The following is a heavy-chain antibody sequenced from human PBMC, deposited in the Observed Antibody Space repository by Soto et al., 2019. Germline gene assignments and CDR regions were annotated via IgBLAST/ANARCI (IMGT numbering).Heavy chain of an antibody. CDR3: ARDWFGIDY. D-gene: IGHD3-16*01. V-gene: IGHV1-18*01. CDR1: GYTFTSYG. CDR2: INPYNGNT. Sequence: QVQLVQSGAEVKKPGASVKVSCKASGYTFTSYGISWVRQAPGQGLEWMGWINPYNGNTNYAPKLQGRVNMTTDTSTNAAYMELRSLRSDDTAVYYCARDWFGIDYWGQGTRFIVFS. J-gene: IGHJ4*02.